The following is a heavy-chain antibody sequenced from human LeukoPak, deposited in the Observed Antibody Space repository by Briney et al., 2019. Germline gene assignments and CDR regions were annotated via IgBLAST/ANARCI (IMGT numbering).Heavy chain of an antibody. CDR2: IYHSGST. D-gene: IGHD6-13*01. J-gene: IGHJ4*02. CDR1: GGSISSGGYS. Sequence: PSETLSLTCAVSGGSISSGGYSWSWIRQPPGKGLEWIGYIYHSGSTYYNPSLKSRFTISVDRSKNQFSLKLSSVTAADTAVYYCARGRRSRSWYQLPGLPLDYWGQGALVTVSS. CDR3: ARGRRSRSWYQLPGLPLDY. V-gene: IGHV4-30-2*01.